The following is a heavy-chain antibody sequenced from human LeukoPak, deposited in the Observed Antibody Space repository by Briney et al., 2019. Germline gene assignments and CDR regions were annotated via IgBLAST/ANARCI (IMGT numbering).Heavy chain of an antibody. CDR2: IHYSGTT. D-gene: IGHD1-26*01. V-gene: IGHV4-59*01. CDR3: ARGQISGATNFAY. Sequence: SETLSLTCTVSGGSISGVYGGWIRQPPGKGLEWIGYIHYSGTTNYNPSLKSRVTISVDTSKNQFSLKLNSVTAADTAVFYCARGQISGATNFAYWGQGTLVTVSS. CDR1: GGSISGVY. J-gene: IGHJ4*02.